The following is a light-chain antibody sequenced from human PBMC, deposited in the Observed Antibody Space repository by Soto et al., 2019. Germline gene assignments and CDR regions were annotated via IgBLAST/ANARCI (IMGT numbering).Light chain of an antibody. CDR1: QSVSSSS. CDR2: GAS. Sequence: EIVLTRSPGTLSLSPGESATLSCRASQSVSSSSLAWFQQKPGQAPRLLTYGASIGATGLPARFSGSGSGTDFTLTISRLEPEDFAVYYCQQYGGAPYTFGPGT. CDR3: QQYGGAPYT. J-gene: IGKJ2*01. V-gene: IGKV3-20*01.